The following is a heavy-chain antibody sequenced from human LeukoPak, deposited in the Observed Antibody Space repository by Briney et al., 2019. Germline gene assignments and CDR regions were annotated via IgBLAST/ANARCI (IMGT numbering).Heavy chain of an antibody. CDR2: MSSDGINT. D-gene: IGHD3-10*01. CDR3: AKDHAGSGRAFEY. V-gene: IGHV3-30*04. Sequence: GGSLRLSCATSGFTFRTSGVHCVRQAPGKGLEWVALMSSDGINTYYADSVRGRFTVSRDSSKDILYLQMNSLRADDTAIYYCAKDHAGSGRAFEYWGQGTLVTVSS. CDR1: GFTFRTSG. J-gene: IGHJ4*02.